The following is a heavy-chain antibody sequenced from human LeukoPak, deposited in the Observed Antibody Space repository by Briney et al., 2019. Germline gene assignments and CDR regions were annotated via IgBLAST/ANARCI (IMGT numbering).Heavy chain of an antibody. CDR2: INHSGST. D-gene: IGHD6-19*01. J-gene: IGHJ5*02. CDR3: ARGQAAGTNWFDP. Sequence: ETLSLTCAVYGGSFSGYYWSWIRQPPGKGLEWIGEINHSGSTNYNPSLKSRVTISVDTSKNQFSLKLSSVTAADTAVYYCARGQAAGTNWFDPWGQGTLVTASS. CDR1: GGSFSGYY. V-gene: IGHV4-34*01.